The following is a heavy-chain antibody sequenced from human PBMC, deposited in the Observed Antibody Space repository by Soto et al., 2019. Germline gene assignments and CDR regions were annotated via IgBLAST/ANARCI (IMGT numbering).Heavy chain of an antibody. V-gene: IGHV4-39*01. Sequence: QPQLQESGPGLVKPSETLSLTCTVSGDSISSSRYYWGWIRQPPGKGLEWIGSMYSSGSTYYNPSLTSRLTISGDTSKNQFSLRLSSVTAADTALYYCVSAPSGSSTWRSPLDHWGQGSLVTVSS. J-gene: IGHJ4*02. CDR3: VSAPSGSSTWRSPLDH. CDR2: MYSSGST. CDR1: GDSISSSRYY. D-gene: IGHD6-13*01.